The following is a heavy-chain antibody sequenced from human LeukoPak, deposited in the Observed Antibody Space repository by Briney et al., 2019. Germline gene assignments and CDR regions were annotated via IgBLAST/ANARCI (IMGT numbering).Heavy chain of an antibody. Sequence: ASVKVSCKVSGYTLTELSMHWVRQAPGKGPEWMGGFDPEDGETIYAQKFQGRVTMTEDTSTYTAYMELSSLRSEDTAVYYCATLMITFGGVIAAFDYWGQGTLVTVSS. J-gene: IGHJ4*02. V-gene: IGHV1-24*01. CDR3: ATLMITFGGVIAAFDY. CDR1: GYTLTELS. D-gene: IGHD3-16*02. CDR2: FDPEDGET.